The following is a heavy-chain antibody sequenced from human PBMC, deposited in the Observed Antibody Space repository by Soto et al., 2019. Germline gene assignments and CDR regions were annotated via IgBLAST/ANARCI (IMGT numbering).Heavy chain of an antibody. V-gene: IGHV1-69*13. Sequence: ASVKVSCKASGGALSSYPINWVRQAPGQGLEWMGGIIPFFGTTHSAQKFHDRLTITADESTSTTYMELSSLRSEDTAVYYCASRPVMEVAQYGNWFDPWGQGTLVTVSS. D-gene: IGHD2-15*01. J-gene: IGHJ5*02. CDR1: GGALSSYP. CDR3: ASRPVMEVAQYGNWFDP. CDR2: IIPFFGTT.